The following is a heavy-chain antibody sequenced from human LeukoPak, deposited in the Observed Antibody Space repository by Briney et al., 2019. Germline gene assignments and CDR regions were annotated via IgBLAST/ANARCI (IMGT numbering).Heavy chain of an antibody. CDR2: IYYSGST. V-gene: IGHV4-39*01. CDR1: GGSISSSSYY. D-gene: IGHD3-10*01. J-gene: IGHJ5*02. CDR3: ARYGSGSYYRSFDP. Sequence: SETLSLTCTVSGGSISSSSYYWGWIRQPPGKGLEWIGSIYYSGSTYYNPSLKSRVTISVDTSKNQFSLELSSVTAADTAVYYCARYGSGSYYRSFDPWGQGTLVTVSS.